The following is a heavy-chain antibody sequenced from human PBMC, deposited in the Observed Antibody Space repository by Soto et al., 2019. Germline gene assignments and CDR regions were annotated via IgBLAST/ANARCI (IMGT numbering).Heavy chain of an antibody. CDR3: ARGGYCSGGSCPKLVMRAFDI. V-gene: IGHV3-33*01. CDR1: GFTFSSYG. J-gene: IGHJ3*02. CDR2: IWYDGSNK. D-gene: IGHD2-15*01. Sequence: QVQLVESGGGVVQPGRSLRLSCAATGFTFSSYGMHWVRQAPGKGLEWVAVIWYDGSNKYYADSVKGRFTISRDNYKNTLYLQMNSLRAEDTAVYYCARGGYCSGGSCPKLVMRAFDIWGQGTMVTVSS.